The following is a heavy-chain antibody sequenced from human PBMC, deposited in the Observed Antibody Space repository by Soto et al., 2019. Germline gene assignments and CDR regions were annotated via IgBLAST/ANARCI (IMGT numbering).Heavy chain of an antibody. CDR1: GGSFSGYY. V-gene: IGHV4-34*01. J-gene: IGHJ6*03. D-gene: IGHD2-15*01. CDR2: INQSGST. CDR3: AAALYYYYYMDV. Sequence: PSETLSLTCAVYGGSFSGYYWSWIRQPPGKGLEWIGEINQSGSTNYLPSLKSRVTISIDTSKNQFSLKLTSVTAADTAVYYCAAALYYYYYMDVWGKGTTVTVSS.